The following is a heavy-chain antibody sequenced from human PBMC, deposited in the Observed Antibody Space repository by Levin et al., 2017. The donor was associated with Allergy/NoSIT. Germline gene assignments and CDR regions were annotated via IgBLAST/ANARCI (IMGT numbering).Heavy chain of an antibody. D-gene: IGHD6-13*01. V-gene: IGHV4-59*01. CDR2: IYYSGST. CDR1: GGSISSYY. J-gene: IGHJ3*02. Sequence: SETLSLTCTVSGGSISSYYWSWIRQPPGKGLEWIGYIYYSGSTNYNPSLKSRVTISVDTSKNQFSLKLSSVTAADTAVYYCARASWYFACDIWGQGTMVTVSS. CDR3: ARASWYFACDI.